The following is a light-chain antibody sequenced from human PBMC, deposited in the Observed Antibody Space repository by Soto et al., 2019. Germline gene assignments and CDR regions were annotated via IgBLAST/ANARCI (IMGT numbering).Light chain of an antibody. CDR3: ISYTSSSTPYVV. CDR1: SSDVGGYNY. V-gene: IGLV2-14*01. CDR2: DVS. J-gene: IGLJ2*01. Sequence: QSALTQPASVSGSPGQSITISCTGTSSDVGGYNYVSWYQQHPGKAPKLMIYDVSNRPSGVSNRFSGSKSGNTASPTISGLQAEDEADYYCISYTSSSTPYVVFGGGTQLTVL.